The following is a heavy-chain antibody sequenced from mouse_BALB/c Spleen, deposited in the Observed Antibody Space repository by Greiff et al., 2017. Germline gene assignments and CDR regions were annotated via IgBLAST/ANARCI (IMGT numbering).Heavy chain of an antibody. CDR2: INPYNGAT. Sequence: VQLQQSGPELVKPGASVKISCKASGYSFTGYYMHWVKQSHVKSLEWIGRINPYNGATSYNQNFKDKASLTVDKSSSTAYMELHSLTSEDSAVYYCASTLYYGSPLFDYWGQGTTLTVSS. CDR1: GYSFTGYY. D-gene: IGHD1-1*01. CDR3: ASTLYYGSPLFDY. J-gene: IGHJ2*01. V-gene: IGHV1-31*01.